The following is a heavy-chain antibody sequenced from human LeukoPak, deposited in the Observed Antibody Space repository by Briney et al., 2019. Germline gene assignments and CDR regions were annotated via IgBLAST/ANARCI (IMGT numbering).Heavy chain of an antibody. J-gene: IGHJ4*02. CDR3: ARAGTMDY. D-gene: IGHD1-7*01. CDR1: GGSFSGYY. Sequence: ASETLSLTCAVHGGSFSGYYWSWIRQPPGKGLEWIGEINHSGSTNYNPSLKSRVTISVDTSKNQFSLKLSSVTAADTAVYYCARAGTMDYWGQGTLVTVSS. CDR2: INHSGST. V-gene: IGHV4-34*01.